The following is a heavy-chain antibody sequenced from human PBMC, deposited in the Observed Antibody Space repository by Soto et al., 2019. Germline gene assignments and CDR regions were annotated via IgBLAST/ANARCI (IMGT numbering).Heavy chain of an antibody. CDR1: GGSISSGGYY. J-gene: IGHJ1*01. CDR2: IYYSGST. D-gene: IGHD2-15*01. V-gene: IGHV4-31*03. Sequence: QVQLQESGPGLVKPSQTLSLTCTVSGGSISSGGYYWSWIRQHPGKGLEWIGYIYYSGSTYYNPSLKSRVTISVDTSKNQFSMKLSSVTAAATAVYYCARARRGYCSGGSCYGGYFQHWGQGTLVTVSS. CDR3: ARARRGYCSGGSCYGGYFQH.